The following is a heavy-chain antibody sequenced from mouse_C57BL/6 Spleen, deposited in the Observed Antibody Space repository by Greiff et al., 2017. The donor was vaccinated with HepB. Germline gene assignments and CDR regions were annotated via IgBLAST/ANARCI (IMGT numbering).Heavy chain of an antibody. CDR1: GYAFSSYW. D-gene: IGHD3-2*02. CDR3: ARQGWDWYFDV. Sequence: QVQLQQSGAELVKPGASVKISCKASGYAFSSYWMNWVKQRPGKGLEWIGKIYPGDGDTNYNGKFKGKATLTADKSSSTAYMQLSSLTSEDSAVYFCARQGWDWYFDVWGTGTTVTVSS. CDR2: IYPGDGDT. J-gene: IGHJ1*03. V-gene: IGHV1-80*01.